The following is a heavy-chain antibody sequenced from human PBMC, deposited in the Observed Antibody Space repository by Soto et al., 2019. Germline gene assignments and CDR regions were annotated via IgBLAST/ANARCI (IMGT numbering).Heavy chain of an antibody. V-gene: IGHV4-34*01. CDR3: AGGGDTVVRGVMNWFDP. J-gene: IGHJ5*02. CDR1: GGSFSGYY. Sequence: QVQLQQWGAGLLKSSETLSLTCAVYGGSFSGYYWNWLRQPPGEGLEWIGKIDQSGSTNYNPSLKMRVTMSVDTSRSQFSLKLTSVTAMDTAVYYCAGGGDTVVRGVMNWFDPWGQGTLVTVSS. D-gene: IGHD3-10*01. CDR2: IDQSGST.